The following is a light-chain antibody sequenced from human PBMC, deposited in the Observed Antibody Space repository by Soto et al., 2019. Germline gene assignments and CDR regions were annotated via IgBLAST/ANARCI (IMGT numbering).Light chain of an antibody. CDR3: QQYHYWWT. J-gene: IGKJ1*01. CDR1: QTINSA. V-gene: IGKV3-15*01. CDR2: GAS. Sequence: EIVLTQSPATLSVSPGDRATLSCRASQTINSALAWYQQKPGQAPRLLIYGASTRATAIADRFSASGSGTDFTLTISSLQSEASAVYYCQQYHYWWTFGQGTKVEIK.